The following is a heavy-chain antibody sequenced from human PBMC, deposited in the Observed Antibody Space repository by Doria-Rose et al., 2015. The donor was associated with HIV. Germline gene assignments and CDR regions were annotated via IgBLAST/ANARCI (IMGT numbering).Heavy chain of an antibody. CDR1: GVSLSSPGMG. V-gene: IGHV2-26*01. CDR3: ARIKSSRWYHKYYFDF. CDR2: IFSDDER. Sequence: QTTLKESGPVLVKPTETLTLTCTVSGVSLSSPGMGVSWIRQPPGKALEWLANIFSDDERAYKSSLKSRLTISRCTSKSQVVLTMTDTDPVDTATYYCARIKSSRWYHKYYFDFWGQGTLVIVSA. J-gene: IGHJ4*02. D-gene: IGHD6-13*01.